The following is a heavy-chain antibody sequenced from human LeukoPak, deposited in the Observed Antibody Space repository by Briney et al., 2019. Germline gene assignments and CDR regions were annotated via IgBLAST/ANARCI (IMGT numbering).Heavy chain of an antibody. CDR2: IYYTGST. V-gene: IGHV4-59*01. CDR1: GGSFSGYY. CDR3: ARSQNYYGSGDY. Sequence: SETLSLTCAVYGGSFSGYYWSWIRQPPGKALEWIGYIYYTGSTYYNPSLEGRVTLSVDTSKNHFSVKLSSVTAADTAVYYCARSQNYYGSGDYWSQGTLVTVSS. J-gene: IGHJ4*02. D-gene: IGHD3-10*01.